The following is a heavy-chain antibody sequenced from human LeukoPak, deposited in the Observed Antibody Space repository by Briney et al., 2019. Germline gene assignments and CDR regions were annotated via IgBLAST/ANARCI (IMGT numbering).Heavy chain of an antibody. J-gene: IGHJ3*02. D-gene: IGHD2-15*01. CDR2: ISSSGSTI. V-gene: IGHV3-48*03. CDR1: GFTFSSYE. CDR3: ARSPYCSGGSCYGPDAFDI. Sequence: PGGSLRLSCAASGFTFSSYEMNWVRRAPGKGLEWVSYISSSGSTIYYADSVKGRFTISRDNAKNSLYLQMNSLRAEDTAVYYCARSPYCSGGSCYGPDAFDIWGQGTMVTVSS.